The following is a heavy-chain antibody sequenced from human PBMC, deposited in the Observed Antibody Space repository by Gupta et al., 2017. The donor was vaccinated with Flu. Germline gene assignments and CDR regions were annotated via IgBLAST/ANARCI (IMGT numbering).Heavy chain of an antibody. CDR3: VRDLSPSRSSSWYDAFDL. V-gene: IGHV3-7*01. Sequence: EVQLVESGGGLVQPGVSLRLSCAASEFTFSRYWMTWVRQAPGKGLEWVANIKKDGSEKYYMDSVKGRFTISRDNAKNSLYLQMNILRAEDTAVYYCVRDLSPSRSSSWYDAFDLWGQGTMVAVSS. CDR2: IKKDGSEK. D-gene: IGHD6-13*01. CDR1: EFTFSRYW. J-gene: IGHJ3*01.